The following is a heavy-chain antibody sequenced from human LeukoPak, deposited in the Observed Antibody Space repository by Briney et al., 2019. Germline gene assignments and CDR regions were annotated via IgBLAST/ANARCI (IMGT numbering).Heavy chain of an antibody. CDR1: GGSISSSGYY. Sequence: PSETLSLTCTVSGGSISSSGYYWGWIRQPPGKGREWIGSIYYSGSTYYNPSLKSRVTISVDTSKNQFSLKLSSVTAVDTAVYYCARDLEYYYDSSGYYDYWGQGTLVTVSS. CDR2: IYYSGST. V-gene: IGHV4-39*07. J-gene: IGHJ4*02. CDR3: ARDLEYYYDSSGYYDY. D-gene: IGHD3-22*01.